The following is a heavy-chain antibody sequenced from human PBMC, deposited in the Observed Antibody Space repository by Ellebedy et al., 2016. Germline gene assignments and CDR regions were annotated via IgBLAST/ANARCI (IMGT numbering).Heavy chain of an antibody. J-gene: IGHJ6*01. D-gene: IGHD3-10*01. CDR2: FYYLASP. V-gene: IGHV4-59*13. Sequence: SETLSLTXTVSGDSISYYYWRWIRQPPGKGMEWIGYFYYLASPRSNPSLNNRATVSADASKNQHSLRLTPVTAADTAAYCCARVLRQRYNNAIRKSSYYDYAMDVWGQGTTVTVSS. CDR3: ARVLRQRYNNAIRKSSYYDYAMDV. CDR1: GDSISYYY.